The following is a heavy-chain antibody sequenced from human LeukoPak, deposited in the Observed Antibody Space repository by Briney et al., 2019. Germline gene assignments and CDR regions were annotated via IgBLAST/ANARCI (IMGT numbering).Heavy chain of an antibody. Sequence: PLERLSLTCTVSGGSISRYYWSGFRQPPGEGREWFGDFYDSGNTRCNPSLKTRVTISVDTSKNQFSLTLSSVTAADTAVYYCARNAGTHWGQGTLVTVSS. V-gene: IGHV4-59*01. CDR2: FYDSGNT. CDR1: GGSISRYY. J-gene: IGHJ4*02. D-gene: IGHD2-2*01. CDR3: ARNAGTH.